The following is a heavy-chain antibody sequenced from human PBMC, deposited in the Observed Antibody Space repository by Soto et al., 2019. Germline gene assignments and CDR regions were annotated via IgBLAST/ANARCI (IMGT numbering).Heavy chain of an antibody. J-gene: IGHJ3*02. CDR2: ISNSGGTI. V-gene: IGHV3-23*01. D-gene: IGHD3-10*01. CDR3: AHPRGFGVFDAYDI. CDR1: GFTFSTYA. Sequence: EGQLLESGGGLVQPGGSLRLSCAASGFTFSTYAMSWVRQAPGKGLEWVSAISNSGGTIYYADSVQGRFTISRDNSLNTLFLQMLSLRIEDTAVYYCAHPRGFGVFDAYDIWGQGTMVTVSS.